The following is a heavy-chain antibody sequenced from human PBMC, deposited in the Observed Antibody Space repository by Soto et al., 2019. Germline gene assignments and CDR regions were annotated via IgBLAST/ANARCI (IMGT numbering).Heavy chain of an antibody. CDR1: GFTVSSNY. J-gene: IGHJ6*03. Sequence: EVQLVESGGGLVQPGGSLRLSCAASGFTVSSNYMSWVRQAPGKGLEWVSVIYSGGSTYYADSVKGRFTISRDNSKNTLHLQMNSLRAEDTAVYYCARATGYCSDGSCPYYMDVWGKGTTVTVSS. V-gene: IGHV3-66*01. CDR3: ARATGYCSDGSCPYYMDV. D-gene: IGHD2-15*01. CDR2: IYSGGST.